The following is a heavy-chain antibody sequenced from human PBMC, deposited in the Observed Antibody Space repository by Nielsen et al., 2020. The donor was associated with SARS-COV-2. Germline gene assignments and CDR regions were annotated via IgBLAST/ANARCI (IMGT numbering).Heavy chain of an antibody. J-gene: IGHJ4*02. CDR2: IYYSGDT. CDR3: ARGTYSRFDD. CDR1: GGSISSYF. Sequence: SETLSLTCTVSGGSISSYFWSRIRQPPGKGLEWIGYIYYSGDTNYNPSLRSRVTISVDTSKNQFSLRLNSVTAADTAVYYCARGTYSRFDDWGQGTLLTVSS. V-gene: IGHV4-59*01. D-gene: IGHD3-10*01.